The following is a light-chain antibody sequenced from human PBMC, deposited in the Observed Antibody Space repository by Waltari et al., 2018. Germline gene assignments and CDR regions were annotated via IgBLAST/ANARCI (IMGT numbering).Light chain of an antibody. CDR2: WAS. CDR3: QQYYITPPT. V-gene: IGKV4-1*01. CDR1: QTVLYSSNNKNY. Sequence: DIVMTQSPDSLAVSLGERATINCKSSQTVLYSSNNKNYVAWYQQKPGQPPKLLIYWASTRESGVPDRFSGSGSGTDFTLTISSLQAEDVAVYYCQQYYITPPTFGQGTKVEIK. J-gene: IGKJ1*01.